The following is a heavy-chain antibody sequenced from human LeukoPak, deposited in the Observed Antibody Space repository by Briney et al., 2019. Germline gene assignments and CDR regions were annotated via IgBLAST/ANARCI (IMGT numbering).Heavy chain of an antibody. CDR2: IYYSGST. CDR3: ARDNFSSYGYYFDY. CDR1: GGSISSGGYY. V-gene: IGHV4-31*03. Sequence: SSETLSLTCTVSGGSISSGGYYWSWIRKHPGKGLEWIGYIYYSGSTYYNPSLKSRVTISVDTSKNQFSLKLSSVTAADTAVYYCARDNFSSYGYYFDYWGQGTLVTVSS. J-gene: IGHJ4*02. D-gene: IGHD5-18*01.